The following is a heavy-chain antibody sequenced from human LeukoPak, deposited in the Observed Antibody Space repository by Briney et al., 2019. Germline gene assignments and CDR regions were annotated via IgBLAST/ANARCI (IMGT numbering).Heavy chain of an antibody. CDR2: IYTSGST. D-gene: IGHD3-22*01. V-gene: IGHV4-61*02. Sequence: SETLSLTCTVSGGSISSGSYYWSWIRQPAGKGLEWIGRIYTSGSTNYNPSLKSRVTISVDTSKNQFSLKLSSVTAADTAVYYCARHHYYDSSGYLTDAFDIWGQGTMVTVSS. CDR3: ARHHYYDSSGYLTDAFDI. J-gene: IGHJ3*02. CDR1: GGSISSGSYY.